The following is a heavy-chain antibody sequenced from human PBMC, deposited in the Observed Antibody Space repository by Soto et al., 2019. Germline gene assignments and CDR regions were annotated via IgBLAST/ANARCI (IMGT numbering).Heavy chain of an antibody. CDR1: GGTFSSYA. J-gene: IGHJ4*02. Sequence: AASVKVSCKASGGTFSSYAISWVRQAPGQGLEWMGGIIPIFGTANYAQKFQGRVTITADESTSTAYMELSSLRSEDTAVYYCARGWLQYLYYFDYWGQGTLVTVSS. CDR2: IIPIFGTA. CDR3: ARGWLQYLYYFDY. V-gene: IGHV1-69*13. D-gene: IGHD3-9*01.